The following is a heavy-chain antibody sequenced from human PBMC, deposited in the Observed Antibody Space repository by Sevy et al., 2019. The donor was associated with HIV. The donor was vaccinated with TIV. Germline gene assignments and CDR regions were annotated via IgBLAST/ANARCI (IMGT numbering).Heavy chain of an antibody. D-gene: IGHD5-18*01. V-gene: IGHV3-7*01. J-gene: IGHJ4*02. CDR2: MKEDGSEK. CDR3: VREGVGGYSYSLDY. Sequence: GGSLRLSCAASGFTFSVYWMSWVRQAPGKGLEWVATMKEDGSEKYYVDSVKGRFTISRDNATNSLYLQMNSLRAEDTAVYYCVREGVGGYSYSLDYWGQGTLVTVSS. CDR1: GFTFSVYW.